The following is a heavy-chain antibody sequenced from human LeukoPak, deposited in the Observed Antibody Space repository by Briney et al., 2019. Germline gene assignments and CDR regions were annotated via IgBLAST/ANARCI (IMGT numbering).Heavy chain of an antibody. CDR2: MNPNSGNT. D-gene: IGHD5-18*01. V-gene: IGHV1-8*01. J-gene: IGHJ3*02. Sequence: ASVKVSCKASGYTFTSYDINWVRQATGQGLEWMGWMNPNSGNTGYAQKFQGRVTMTRNCSTRTAYMELSSLRSEDTAVYSCATRPGYSYVNAFDIWGQGTMVTVSS. CDR1: GYTFTSYD. CDR3: ATRPGYSYVNAFDI.